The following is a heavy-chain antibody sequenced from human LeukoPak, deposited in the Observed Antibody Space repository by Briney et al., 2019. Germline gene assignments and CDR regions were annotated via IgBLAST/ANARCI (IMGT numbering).Heavy chain of an antibody. D-gene: IGHD2-2*01. CDR1: GGSISSSSYY. V-gene: IGHV4-39*01. CDR3: ASRTWAAAYFPR. Sequence: SETLSLTCTVSGGSISSSSYYWGWIRQPPGKGLEWIGCIYYIGSTHYNPSLKSRVTISVDTSKNQFSLKLSSVTAADTAVYYCASRTWAAAYFPRWGQGALVTVSS. J-gene: IGHJ1*01. CDR2: IYYIGST.